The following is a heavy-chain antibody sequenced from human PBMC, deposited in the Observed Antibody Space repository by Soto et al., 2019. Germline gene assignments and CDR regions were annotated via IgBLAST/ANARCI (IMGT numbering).Heavy chain of an antibody. CDR1: GGSISSGCYS. J-gene: IGHJ5*02. CDR2: IYHSGST. V-gene: IGHV4-30-2*01. D-gene: IGHD4-17*01. CDR3: ARGKDDYLDP. Sequence: SSETLSLTCAVSGGSISSGCYSWSWIRQPPGKGLEWIGYIYHSGSTYYNPSLKSRVTISVGRSKNQFSLKLSSVTAADTAVYYCARGKDDYLDPWGQGTLVTVS.